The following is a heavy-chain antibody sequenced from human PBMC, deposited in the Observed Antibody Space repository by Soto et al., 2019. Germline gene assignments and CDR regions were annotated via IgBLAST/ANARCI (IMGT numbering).Heavy chain of an antibody. V-gene: IGHV1-69*01. Sequence: QVQLVQSGAEVKKPGSSVKVSCKASGGTFSSYAISWVRQAPGQGLEWMGGIIPIFGTANYAQKFQGRVTITADESTSTAYMEMSSLRSEDTAVYYCARGEVGGYYDYYCGRDVWGQGTTVTVSS. CDR1: GGTFSSYA. J-gene: IGHJ6*02. CDR2: IIPIFGTA. CDR3: ARGEVGGYYDYYCGRDV. D-gene: IGHD3-10*01.